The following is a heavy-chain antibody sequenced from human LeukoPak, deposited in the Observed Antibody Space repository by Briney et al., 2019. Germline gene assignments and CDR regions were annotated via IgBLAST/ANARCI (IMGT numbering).Heavy chain of an antibody. D-gene: IGHD1-1*01. CDR2: ISGGGGST. V-gene: IGHV3-23*01. Sequence: GGSLRLSCATSGFTVRGNYMNWVRQAPGKGLEWVSFISGGGGSTYYADSVKGRFTISRDNSKNTLSLQMNSLRAEDTAVYYCGRKRGVNFYYHYMDVWGKGTTVTVSS. CDR1: GFTVRGNY. CDR3: GRKRGVNFYYHYMDV. J-gene: IGHJ6*03.